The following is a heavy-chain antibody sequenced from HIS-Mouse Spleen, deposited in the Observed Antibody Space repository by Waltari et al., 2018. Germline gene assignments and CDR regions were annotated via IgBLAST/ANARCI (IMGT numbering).Heavy chain of an antibody. V-gene: IGHV3-23*01. CDR1: GVTFSSLA. CDR3: AKVWPELKTVDTPMAFDY. J-gene: IGHJ4*02. D-gene: IGHD5-18*01. Sequence: EVQLLESGGGLVQPGGSLRLSCAASGVTFSSLAMSWVGQAPGTGLEWVSAISGSGGSTYYADSVKGRFTISRDNSKNTLYLQMNSLRAEDTAVYYCAKVWPELKTVDTPMAFDYWGQGTLVTVSS. CDR2: ISGSGGST.